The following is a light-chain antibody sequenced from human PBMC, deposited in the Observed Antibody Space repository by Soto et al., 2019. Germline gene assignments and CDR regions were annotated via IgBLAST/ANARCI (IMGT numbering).Light chain of an antibody. CDR1: QSISSW. J-gene: IGKJ1*01. CDR2: DAS. CDR3: QQYNDYSTWT. Sequence: DIQMTQSPSTLSASVGDRVTITCRASQSISSWLAWYQQKPGKAPKLLIYDASSLESGVPSRFSGSGSGTEFTLTISSLQPEDFATYYCQQYNDYSTWTFGQGTKVDIK. V-gene: IGKV1-5*01.